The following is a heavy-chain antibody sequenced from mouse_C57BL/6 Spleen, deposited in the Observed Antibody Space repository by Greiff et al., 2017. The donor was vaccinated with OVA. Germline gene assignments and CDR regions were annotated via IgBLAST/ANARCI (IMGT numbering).Heavy chain of an antibody. J-gene: IGHJ4*01. Sequence: VKLMESGPELVKPGASVKISCKASGYAFSSSWMNWVKQRPGKGLEWIGRIYPGDGDTNYNGKFKGKATLTADKSSSTAYMQLSSLTSEDSAVYFCARQLRLQDYAMDYWGQGTSVTVSS. CDR1: GYAFSSSW. CDR2: IYPGDGDT. CDR3: ARQLRLQDYAMDY. V-gene: IGHV1-82*01. D-gene: IGHD3-2*02.